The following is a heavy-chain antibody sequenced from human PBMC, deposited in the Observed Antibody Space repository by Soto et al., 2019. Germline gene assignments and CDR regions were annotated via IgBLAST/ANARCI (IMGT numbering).Heavy chain of an antibody. D-gene: IGHD4-17*01. Sequence: QVQLVQSGVEVKKVGASVKVSCEASGYTFIGYGISWVRQAPGQGLEWMGWISTFKGDTNYAQSLQGRLSLTADRSTNTAYMELRSLKSDDTAVYYCARDYGDSPTYYAMDIWGQGTTVAVSS. CDR1: GYTFIGYG. CDR2: ISTFKGDT. CDR3: ARDYGDSPTYYAMDI. V-gene: IGHV1-18*01. J-gene: IGHJ6*02.